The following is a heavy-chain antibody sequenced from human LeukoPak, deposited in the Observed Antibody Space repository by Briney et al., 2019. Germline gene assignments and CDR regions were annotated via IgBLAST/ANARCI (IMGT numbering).Heavy chain of an antibody. J-gene: IGHJ4*02. CDR3: ARDQYSSSWYAPDY. CDR1: GFTFDDYG. Sequence: GGSLRLSCAASGFTFDDYGMSWVRQAPGKGLEWVSGINWNGGSTGYADSVKGRFTISRDNAKNSLYLQMNSLRAEDTALYCCARDQYSSSWYAPDYWGQGTLVTVSS. V-gene: IGHV3-20*04. D-gene: IGHD6-13*01. CDR2: INWNGGST.